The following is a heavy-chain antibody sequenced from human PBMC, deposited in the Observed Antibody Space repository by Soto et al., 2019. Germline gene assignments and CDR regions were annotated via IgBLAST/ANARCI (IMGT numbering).Heavy chain of an antibody. CDR1: GCTVSSKY. D-gene: IGHD2-2*01. CDR3: ARGRGTCVVTTCYLPFDS. V-gene: IGHV3-53*02. Sequence: EVQLVETGGGLIQPGGALILSCAASGCTVSSKYMSWLRQAPGKGLEWVSILYSDGNTYYADSVKGRFTVSSDNSKNTLNLQMNSLRPEDTAVYFCARGRGTCVVTTCYLPFDSWGQGALVTVSS. CDR2: LYSDGNT. J-gene: IGHJ4*02.